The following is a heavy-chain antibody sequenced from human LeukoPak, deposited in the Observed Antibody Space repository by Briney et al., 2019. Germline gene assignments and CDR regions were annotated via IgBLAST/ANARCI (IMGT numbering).Heavy chain of an antibody. V-gene: IGHV3-11*01. CDR3: ARMYYDILTGYYFDY. CDR2: ISSSGSII. Sequence: GGSLRLSCAASGFTFSDYYMSWIRQAPGKGLEWVSYISSSGSIIYYADSVKGRFTISRDNAKNSLYLQMNSLRAEDTAVYYCARMYYDILTGYYFDYWGQGTLVTVSS. D-gene: IGHD3-9*01. CDR1: GFTFSDYY. J-gene: IGHJ4*02.